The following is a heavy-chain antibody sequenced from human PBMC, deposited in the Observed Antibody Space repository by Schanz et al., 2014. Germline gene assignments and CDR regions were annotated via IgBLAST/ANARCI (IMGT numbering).Heavy chain of an antibody. V-gene: IGHV1-18*04. CDR3: AGATYSSSWYGGSEYFQH. CDR2: ISDYNADT. D-gene: IGHD6-13*01. J-gene: IGHJ1*01. Sequence: QVQLVQSRAEVKKPGASVKVSCKASGYTFTSYGISWVRQAPGQGPEWMGWISDYNADTKYAQKVQGRVTMTTDTSTSTAYMELRSLRSDDTAVYSCAGATYSSSWYGGSEYFQHWGQGTLVTVSS. CDR1: GYTFTSYG.